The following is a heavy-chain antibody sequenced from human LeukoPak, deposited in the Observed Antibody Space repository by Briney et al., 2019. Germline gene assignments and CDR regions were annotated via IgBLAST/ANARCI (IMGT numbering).Heavy chain of an antibody. D-gene: IGHD3-10*01. J-gene: IGHJ4*02. CDR3: AKDRLLWFGELLPPYYFDY. CDR2: IRYDGSNK. V-gene: IGHV3-30*02. CDR1: GFTFSSYG. Sequence: PGGSLRLSCAASGFTFSSYGMHWVRQAPGKGLEWVAFIRYDGSNKYYADPVKGRFTISRGNSKNTLYLQMNSLRAEDTAVYYCAKDRLLWFGELLPPYYFDYWGQGTLVTVSS.